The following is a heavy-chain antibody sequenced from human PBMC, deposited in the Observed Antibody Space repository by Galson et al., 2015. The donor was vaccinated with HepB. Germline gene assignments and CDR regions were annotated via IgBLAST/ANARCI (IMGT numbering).Heavy chain of an antibody. CDR2: INRDDEE. CDR1: GFSLTTTAMC. D-gene: IGHD5-24*01. CDR3: ARRGEGYPFDY. Sequence: PALVKPTQTLTLTCTFAGFSLTTTAMCMSWIRQPPGKALEWLALINRDDEEYYNTSLKTRLTISKDTSKNQVVLTMTNMDPVDTATYYCARRGEGYPFDYWGQGALVTVSS. J-gene: IGHJ4*02. V-gene: IGHV2-70*01.